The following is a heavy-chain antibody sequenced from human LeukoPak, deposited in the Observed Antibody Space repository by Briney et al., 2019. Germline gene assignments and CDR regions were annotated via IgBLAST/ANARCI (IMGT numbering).Heavy chain of an antibody. CDR3: AKKGGSSQGDAFDI. Sequence: QSGGSLRLSCAASEFTFSSYAMNWVRQAPGEGLEWVSGISGSGGSTYYAESVKGRFAISRDNSKNTLYLQMNSLRAEDTAVYYCAKKGGSSQGDAFDIWGQGTMVTVS. CDR1: EFTFSSYA. CDR2: ISGSGGST. J-gene: IGHJ3*02. D-gene: IGHD6-13*01. V-gene: IGHV3-23*01.